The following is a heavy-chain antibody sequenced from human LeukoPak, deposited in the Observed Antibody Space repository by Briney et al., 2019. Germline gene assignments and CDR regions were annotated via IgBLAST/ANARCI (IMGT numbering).Heavy chain of an antibody. J-gene: IGHJ4*02. CDR2: ISWNSGSI. V-gene: IGHV3-9*01. D-gene: IGHD3-9*01. CDR1: GFTFDDYA. CDR3: AKAYAYDILTGYPNYFDY. Sequence: GRSLRLSCAASGFTFDDYAMHWVRQAPGKGLEWVSGISWNSGSIVYADSVKGRFTISRDNAKNSLYLQMNSLRAEDTALYYCAKAYAYDILTGYPNYFDYWGQGTLVTVSS.